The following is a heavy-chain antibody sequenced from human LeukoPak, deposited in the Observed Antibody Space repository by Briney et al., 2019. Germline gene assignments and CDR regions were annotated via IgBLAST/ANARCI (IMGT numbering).Heavy chain of an antibody. CDR2: IYYSGST. J-gene: IGHJ5*01. CDR3: ARDVKENWFDP. Sequence: PSETLSLTCTVSGGSISSYYWSWIRQPPGKGLEWIGYIYYSGSTNYNPSLKSRVTISVDTSKNQFSLKLSSVTAADTAVYYCARDVKENWFDPWGQGTLVTVSS. V-gene: IGHV4-59*12. CDR1: GGSISSYY.